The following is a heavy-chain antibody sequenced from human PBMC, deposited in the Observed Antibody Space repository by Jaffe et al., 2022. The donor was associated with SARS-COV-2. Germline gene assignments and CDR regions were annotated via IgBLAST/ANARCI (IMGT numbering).Heavy chain of an antibody. Sequence: QVQLVESGGGVVQPGRSLRLSCAASGFTFSSYAMHWVRQAPGKGLEWVAVISYDGSNKYYADSVKGRFTISRDNSKNTLYLQMNSLRAEDTAVYYCARDRNSYGLYYYYGMDVWGQGTTVTVSS. CDR1: GFTFSSYA. D-gene: IGHD5-18*01. V-gene: IGHV3-30-3*01. CDR3: ARDRNSYGLYYYYGMDV. CDR2: ISYDGSNK. J-gene: IGHJ6*02.